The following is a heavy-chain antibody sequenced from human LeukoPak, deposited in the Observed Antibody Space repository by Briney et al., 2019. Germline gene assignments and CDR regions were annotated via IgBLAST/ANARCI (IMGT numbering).Heavy chain of an antibody. Sequence: GGSLRLSCAASGFIFNTYSMNWVRQAPGKGLEWVSYISRDSSDRYYADSVKGRFTISRDNSKNTLYLQMNSLRAEDTALYFCARDPNGDYIGAFDFLGQGTVVTVSS. CDR1: GFIFNTYS. D-gene: IGHD4-17*01. J-gene: IGHJ3*01. CDR3: ARDPNGDYIGAFDF. CDR2: ISRDSSDR. V-gene: IGHV3-21*04.